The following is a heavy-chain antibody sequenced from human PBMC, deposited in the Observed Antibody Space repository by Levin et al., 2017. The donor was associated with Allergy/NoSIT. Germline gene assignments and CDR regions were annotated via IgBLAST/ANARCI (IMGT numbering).Heavy chain of an antibody. V-gene: IGHV3-48*01. Sequence: GGSLRLSCVASGFPFSRYSINWVRQAPGKGLEWVSYISSSSTTIYYADSVKGRFTISRDNAENSVYLQMNSLRAEDTAMYYCARGWLAILPHFGYWGQGTLVAVSS. D-gene: IGHD6-19*01. J-gene: IGHJ4*02. CDR3: ARGWLAILPHFGY. CDR1: GFPFSRYS. CDR2: ISSSSTTI.